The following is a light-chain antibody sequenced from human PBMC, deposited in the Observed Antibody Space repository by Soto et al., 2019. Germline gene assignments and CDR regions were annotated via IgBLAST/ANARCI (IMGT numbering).Light chain of an antibody. CDR3: SSYAGSSARVV. Sequence: QSVLTQPASVSGSPGQSSTLSCTRSSTDFENYNLVSWYQHCPDKAPKLIIYEGTKRPSEISDRFSGSESDTTASLIISGLQPEDEADYYCSSYAGSSARVVFGGGTKLTVL. CDR1: STDFENYNL. V-gene: IGLV2-23*01. J-gene: IGLJ2*01. CDR2: EGT.